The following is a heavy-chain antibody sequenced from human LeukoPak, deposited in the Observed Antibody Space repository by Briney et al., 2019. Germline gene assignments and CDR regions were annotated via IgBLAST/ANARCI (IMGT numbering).Heavy chain of an antibody. V-gene: IGHV4-34*01. Sequence: SETLSLTCTVSGGSITNYYWSWIRQPPGKGLEWIGEINHSGSTNYNPSLKSRVTISVDTSKNQFSLKLSSVTAADTAVYYCARVFSSGHDYWGQGTLVTVSS. J-gene: IGHJ4*02. CDR2: INHSGST. CDR3: ARVFSSGHDY. CDR1: GGSITNYY. D-gene: IGHD3-22*01.